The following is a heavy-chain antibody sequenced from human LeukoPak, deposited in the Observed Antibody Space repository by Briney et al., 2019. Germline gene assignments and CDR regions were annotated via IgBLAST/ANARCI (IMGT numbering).Heavy chain of an antibody. CDR3: ARGWYYYDSSGPHDY. V-gene: IGHV3-21*01. CDR1: GFTFSSYS. CDR2: ISSSSSYI. Sequence: PGGSLRLSCAASGFTFSSYSMNWVRQAPGKGLEWVSSISSSSSYIYYADSVKGRFTISRDNAKNSLYLQMNSLRAEDTAVYYCARGWYYYDSSGPHDYWGQGTLVTVSS. D-gene: IGHD3-22*01. J-gene: IGHJ4*02.